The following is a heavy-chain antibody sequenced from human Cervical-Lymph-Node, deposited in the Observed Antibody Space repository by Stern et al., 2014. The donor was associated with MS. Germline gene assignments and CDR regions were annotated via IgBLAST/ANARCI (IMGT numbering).Heavy chain of an antibody. J-gene: IGHJ6*02. D-gene: IGHD2-21*02. CDR2: IIPIFGTT. CDR3: ASGRDDCQYYGMDV. Sequence: QVQLGQSGAEVKKPGSSVKVSCKASGGTFSNSVISWVRQAPGQGLEWMGGIIPIFGTTNFAQKFQDRVSITADESTSPAYMELRSLRSEDTAVYCCASGRDDCQYYGMDVWGQGTTVTVSS. V-gene: IGHV1-69*01. CDR1: GGTFSNSV.